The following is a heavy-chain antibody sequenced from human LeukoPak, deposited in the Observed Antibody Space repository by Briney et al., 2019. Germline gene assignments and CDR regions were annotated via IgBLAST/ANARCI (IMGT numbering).Heavy chain of an antibody. CDR1: GGSFSGYY. CDR3: ASDNSSGYTTFDY. V-gene: IGHV4-34*01. D-gene: IGHD3-22*01. J-gene: IGHJ4*02. Sequence: SETLSLTCAVYGGSFSGYYWSWICQPPGKGLEWIGEINHSGSTNYNPSLKSRVTISVDTSKNQFSLKLSSVTAADTAVYYCASDNSSGYTTFDYWGQGTLVTVSS. CDR2: INHSGST.